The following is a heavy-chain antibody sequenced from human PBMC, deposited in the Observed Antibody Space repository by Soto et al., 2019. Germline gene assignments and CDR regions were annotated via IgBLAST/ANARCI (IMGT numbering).Heavy chain of an antibody. CDR1: GFTFSSYW. Sequence: GGSLRLSCAASGFTFSSYWMHWVRQAPGKGLVWVSRINSDGSSTSYADSVKGRFTISRDNAKNTLYLQMNSLRAEDTAVYYCARDWGYCSGGSCYSGDLFDYWGQGTLVTVSS. D-gene: IGHD2-15*01. CDR3: ARDWGYCSGGSCYSGDLFDY. CDR2: INSDGSST. J-gene: IGHJ4*02. V-gene: IGHV3-74*01.